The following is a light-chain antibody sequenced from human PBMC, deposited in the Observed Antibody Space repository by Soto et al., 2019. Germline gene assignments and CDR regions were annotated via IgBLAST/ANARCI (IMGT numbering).Light chain of an antibody. J-gene: IGKJ1*01. Sequence: EVVMTQSPATLSVSPGERANLPCRASQSVTSNLAWYQQKPGQAPRLLIYGTAARATGTPARFSGSGSGTELTLNISSLQSEDFAVYYCQQYNNWPPTFGQGTKVEI. CDR2: GTA. CDR1: QSVTSN. V-gene: IGKV3-15*01. CDR3: QQYNNWPPT.